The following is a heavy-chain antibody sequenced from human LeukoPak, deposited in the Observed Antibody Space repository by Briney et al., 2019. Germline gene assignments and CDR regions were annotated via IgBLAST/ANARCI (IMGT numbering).Heavy chain of an antibody. CDR3: TGGSDKVLSGEYYYYMDV. V-gene: IGHV3-23*01. Sequence: GESLRLSCAASGFTFSSYAMSWVRQAPGKGLEWVSGISTSGGSSSYADSVKGRFTISRDSAKNSLALQMHSLRAEDTAVYYCTGGSDKVLSGEYYYYMDVWGTGTTVTVSS. D-gene: IGHD2/OR15-2a*01. CDR2: ISTSGGSS. J-gene: IGHJ6*03. CDR1: GFTFSSYA.